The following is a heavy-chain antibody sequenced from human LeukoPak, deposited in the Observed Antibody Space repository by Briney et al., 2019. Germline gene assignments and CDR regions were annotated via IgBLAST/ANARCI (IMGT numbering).Heavy chain of an antibody. CDR3: AKLQGIDYYYGMDV. D-gene: IGHD4-11*01. CDR1: GFTFSSYA. V-gene: IGHV3-23*01. Sequence: GGSLRLSCAASGFTFSSYAMSWVRQAPGKGLERVSAIGGSGGSTYYADSVKGRFTISRDNSKNTLYLQMNSLRAEDTAVYYCAKLQGIDYYYGMDVWGQGTTVTVSS. J-gene: IGHJ6*02. CDR2: IGGSGGST.